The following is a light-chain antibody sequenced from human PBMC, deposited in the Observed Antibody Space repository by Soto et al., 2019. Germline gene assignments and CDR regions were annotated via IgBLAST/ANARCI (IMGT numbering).Light chain of an antibody. Sequence: EILLTQSPATLALSPGERVSLSCRASPSVGTYLAWYQQKPGQSPRLLIYDASHRATGVPDRFSGSGSGTDFTRTISSLEPDDFASYYCQQSANWPYQFGQGTHLEI. CDR2: DAS. CDR3: QQSANWPYQ. J-gene: IGKJ2*01. CDR1: PSVGTY. V-gene: IGKV3-11*01.